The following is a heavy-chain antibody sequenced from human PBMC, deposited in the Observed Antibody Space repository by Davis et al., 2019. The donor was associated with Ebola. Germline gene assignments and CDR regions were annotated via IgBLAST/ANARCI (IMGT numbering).Heavy chain of an antibody. J-gene: IGHJ6*02. CDR2: IYYSGST. CDR3: ARQAYYGGMDV. D-gene: IGHD3-3*01. CDR1: GGSISSSSYY. V-gene: IGHV4-39*01. Sequence: SETLSLTCTVSGGSISSSSYYWGWIRQPPGKGLEWLGSIYYSGSTYYNTSLKSRITISIHTSRNQFSLKLSSVTAADTAVYYCARQAYYGGMDVWGQGTTVTVSS.